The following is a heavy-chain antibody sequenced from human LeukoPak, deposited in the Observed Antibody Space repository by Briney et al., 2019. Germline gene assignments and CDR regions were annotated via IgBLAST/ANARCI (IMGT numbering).Heavy chain of an antibody. CDR2: ISVSGATT. J-gene: IGHJ4*02. D-gene: IGHD2/OR15-2a*01. CDR3: ATGRMSPFDH. Sequence: GGSLRLSCAASGFTFSNYGMTWVRQAPGKGLEWVSGISVSGATTYYTESVEGRFTISRDTSKNTLYLQMNSLRVDDTAVYYCATGRMSPFDHWGQGTLATVSA. V-gene: IGHV3-23*01. CDR1: GFTFSNYG.